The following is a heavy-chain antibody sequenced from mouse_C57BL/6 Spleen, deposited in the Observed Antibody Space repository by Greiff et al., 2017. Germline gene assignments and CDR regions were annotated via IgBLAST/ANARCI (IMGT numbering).Heavy chain of an antibody. CDR2: IYPRSGNT. J-gene: IGHJ3*01. Sequence: VQLQQSGAELARPGASVKLSCKASGYTFTSYGISWVKQRTGQGLEWIGEIYPRSGNTYYNEKFKGKDTLTADKSSSTAYMELRSLTSEDAAVYFCAYCYGSSYVEKFAYWGQGTLVTVSA. CDR1: GYTFTSYG. D-gene: IGHD1-1*01. V-gene: IGHV1-81*01. CDR3: AYCYGSSYVEKFAY.